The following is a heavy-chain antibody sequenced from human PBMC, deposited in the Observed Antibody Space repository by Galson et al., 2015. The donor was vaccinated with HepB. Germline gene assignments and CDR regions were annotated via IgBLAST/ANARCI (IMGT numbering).Heavy chain of an antibody. Sequence: LRLSCAASGFTFDDDTMHWVRQAPGKGLEWVAFIRNDGSNKYYAESVKGRFTISRDNSKNTLSLQMNSLRAADTAVYYCAKASFSGIWFQHWCQGTLVTVSS. V-gene: IGHV3-30*02. D-gene: IGHD6-19*01. J-gene: IGHJ1*01. CDR1: GFTFDDDT. CDR2: IRNDGSNK. CDR3: AKASFSGIWFQH.